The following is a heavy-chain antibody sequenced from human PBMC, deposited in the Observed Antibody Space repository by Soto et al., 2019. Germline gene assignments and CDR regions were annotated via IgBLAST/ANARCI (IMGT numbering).Heavy chain of an antibody. CDR1: GFTFSSYS. CDR2: ISSSSSYI. V-gene: IGHV3-21*01. D-gene: IGHD1-26*01. J-gene: IGHJ4*02. CDR3: ARVAGIGFDY. Sequence: GGRLRLYCAASGFTFSSYSMNWVRQAPGKGLEGVSSISSSSSYIYYADSVKGRFTISRDNAKNSLYLQMNSLRAEATAVYYCARVAGIGFDYWGQGTLVTVS.